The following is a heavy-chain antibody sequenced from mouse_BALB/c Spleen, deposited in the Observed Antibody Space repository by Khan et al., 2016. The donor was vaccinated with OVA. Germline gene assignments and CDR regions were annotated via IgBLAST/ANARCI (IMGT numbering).Heavy chain of an antibody. CDR1: GYTFTDYY. J-gene: IGHJ3*01. D-gene: IGHD1-2*01. V-gene: IGHV1-77*01. Sequence: QVQLKESGAELARPGASVKLSCKASGYTFTDYYINWVKQRTGQGLEWIGEISPGSGDTYYNERFKGKATLTADKYSSTAYMQLSSLTSDASAVYFCARRNYFGYTFAYWGQGTLVTVSA. CDR3: ARRNYFGYTFAY. CDR2: ISPGSGDT.